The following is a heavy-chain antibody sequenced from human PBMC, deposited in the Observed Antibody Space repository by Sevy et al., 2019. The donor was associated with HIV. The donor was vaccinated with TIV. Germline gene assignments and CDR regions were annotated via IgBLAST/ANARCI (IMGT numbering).Heavy chain of an antibody. Sequence: GGSLRLSCAASGFSFSSYGMHWVRQAPGKGLEWMSYIKYDGSNKDYADSVKGRFTISRDNSKNTLSLQMNSLRVEATAVSYCGKEGGGEGGDHWGQGTLVTVSS. J-gene: IGHJ4*01. CDR2: IKYDGSNK. CDR3: GKEGGGEGGDH. V-gene: IGHV3-30*02. CDR1: GFSFSSYG. D-gene: IGHD2-21*01.